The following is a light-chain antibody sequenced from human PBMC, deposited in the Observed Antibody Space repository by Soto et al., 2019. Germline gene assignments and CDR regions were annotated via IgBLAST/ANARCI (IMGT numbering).Light chain of an antibody. CDR1: QDISNY. CDR3: HQYNNYPLT. J-gene: IGKJ3*01. V-gene: IGKV1-16*02. Sequence: DIQMTQSPSSLSASVGDRVTITCRSSQDISNYFAWFQQNPGKAPKSLIYPASSLQSGVPSKFSGSRSGTDFTLSISSLQPEDSATYYCHQYNNYPLTFGPGTKVDIK. CDR2: PAS.